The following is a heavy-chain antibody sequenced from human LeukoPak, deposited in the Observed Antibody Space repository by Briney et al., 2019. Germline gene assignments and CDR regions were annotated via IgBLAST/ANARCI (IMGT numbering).Heavy chain of an antibody. CDR3: ARLDDSSGYYSHFDS. Sequence: GESLKISCKGSGYSFTSYWIGWVRQMPGKGLEWMGIIYPGDSDTRYSPSFQGQVTISADKSINTAYLQWSSLKAPDTAMYYCARLDDSSGYYSHFDSWGQGTLVTVSS. CDR2: IYPGDSDT. J-gene: IGHJ4*02. CDR1: GYSFTSYW. D-gene: IGHD3-22*01. V-gene: IGHV5-51*01.